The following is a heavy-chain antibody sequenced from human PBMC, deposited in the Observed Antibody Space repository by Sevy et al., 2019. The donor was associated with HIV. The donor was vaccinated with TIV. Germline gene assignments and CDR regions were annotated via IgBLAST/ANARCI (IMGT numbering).Heavy chain of an antibody. J-gene: IGHJ4*02. Sequence: GGYLRLSCAASGFTFSTYSMNWVRQAPGKGLEWVSYISSSSRTMYYADSVKGRFTISRDNAKNSLYLQMNSLRDEDTAVYYCARGRVLVAATGFDYWGQGTLVTVSS. CDR1: GFTFSTYS. CDR3: ARGRVLVAATGFDY. D-gene: IGHD2-15*01. V-gene: IGHV3-48*02. CDR2: ISSSSRTM.